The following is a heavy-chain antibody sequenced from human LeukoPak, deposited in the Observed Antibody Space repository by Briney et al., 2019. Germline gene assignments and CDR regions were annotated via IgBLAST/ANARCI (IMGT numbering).Heavy chain of an antibody. CDR2: MNPNSGNT. D-gene: IGHD3-3*01. CDR1: GYTFTSYD. J-gene: IGHJ4*02. Sequence: ASVKVSCKASGYTFTSYDINWVRQATGQGLEWMGWMNPNSGNTGYAQKFQGRVTMTRNTSISTAYMELSSLRSEDTAVYYCATRITIFGVESVTFDYWGQGTLVTVSS. V-gene: IGHV1-8*01. CDR3: ATRITIFGVESVTFDY.